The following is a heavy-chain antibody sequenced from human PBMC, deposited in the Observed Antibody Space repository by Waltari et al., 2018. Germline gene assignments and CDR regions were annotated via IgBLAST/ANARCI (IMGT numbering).Heavy chain of an antibody. Sequence: QLQLQESGPGLVKPSGTLSLTCTVSDDSISSGDYYWGWIRQPPGKGLEWIGSVYYSGRTPYNPSLKSRVTIFVDTSKKQFSLKLSSVTAADTAVYYCARSLHIFRAAAGMFDYWGQGSLVTVSS. CDR2: VYYSGRT. D-gene: IGHD6-13*01. CDR3: ARSLHIFRAAAGMFDY. J-gene: IGHJ4*02. V-gene: IGHV4-39*01. CDR1: DDSISSGDYY.